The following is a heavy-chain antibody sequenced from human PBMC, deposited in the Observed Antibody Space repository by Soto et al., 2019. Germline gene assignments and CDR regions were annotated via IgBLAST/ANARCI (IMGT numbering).Heavy chain of an antibody. J-gene: IGHJ6*02. CDR3: ARDGPAAVSYYYYGMDV. Sequence: GGSLRLSCAASGFTFSSYSMNWVRQAPGKGLEWVSSISSSSSYIYYADSVKGRFTISRDNAKNSLYLQMNSLRAEDTAVYYCARDGPAAVSYYYYGMDVWGQGTTVTVSS. CDR1: GFTFSSYS. D-gene: IGHD3-16*01. CDR2: ISSSSSYI. V-gene: IGHV3-21*01.